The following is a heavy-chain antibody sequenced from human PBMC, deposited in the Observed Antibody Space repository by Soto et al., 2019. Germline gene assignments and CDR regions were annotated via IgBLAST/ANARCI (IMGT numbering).Heavy chain of an antibody. J-gene: IGHJ6*02. CDR3: ARDGPAAVSYYYYGMDV. Sequence: GGSLRLSCAASGFTFSSYSMNWVRQAPGKGLEWVSSISSSSSYIYYADSVKGRFTISRDNAKNSLYLQMNSLRAEDTAVYYCARDGPAAVSYYYYGMDVWGQGTTVTVSS. CDR1: GFTFSSYS. D-gene: IGHD3-16*01. CDR2: ISSSSSYI. V-gene: IGHV3-21*01.